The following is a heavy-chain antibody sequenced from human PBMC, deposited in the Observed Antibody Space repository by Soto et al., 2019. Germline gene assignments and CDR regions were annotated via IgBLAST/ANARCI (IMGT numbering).Heavy chain of an antibody. D-gene: IGHD6-13*01. Sequence: PGGSLRLSCAASGFTFRSYVINWVRQAPGKGLEWVSSIGSGGDTFYADSVKGRFTISRDDSKNMLYLQMNSLRAEDTAVYYCAKGAETAAGKMDYWGQGALVTVSS. CDR3: AKGAETAAGKMDY. CDR2: IGSGGDT. J-gene: IGHJ4*02. V-gene: IGHV3-23*01. CDR1: GFTFRSYV.